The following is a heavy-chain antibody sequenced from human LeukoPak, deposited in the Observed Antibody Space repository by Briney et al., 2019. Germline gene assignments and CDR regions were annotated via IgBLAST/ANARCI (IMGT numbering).Heavy chain of an antibody. D-gene: IGHD5-18*01. CDR3: AGGDGKRGYSYGYYGY. Sequence: SETLSLTCTVSGGSISSYYWGWIRQPPGKGLGWIGYIYYSGSTNYNPSLKSRVTISVDTSKNQFSLKLSSVTAADTAVYYCAGGDGKRGYSYGYYGYWGQGTLVTVSS. CDR2: IYYSGST. J-gene: IGHJ4*02. CDR1: GGSISSYY. V-gene: IGHV4-59*01.